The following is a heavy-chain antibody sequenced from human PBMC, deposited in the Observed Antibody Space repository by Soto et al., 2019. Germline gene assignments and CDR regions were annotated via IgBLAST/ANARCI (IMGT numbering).Heavy chain of an antibody. Sequence: QVHLVQSGAEVKKPGASVKVSCKGSGYTFNSYGITWVRQAPGQGLEWMGWISAHNGNTDYAQRLQGRVTVTRETSTSTAYMELRSLRSDDTAVYYCARGRYGDYWGQGALVTVSS. J-gene: IGHJ4*02. CDR3: ARGRYGDY. CDR2: ISAHNGNT. CDR1: GYTFNSYG. D-gene: IGHD1-1*01. V-gene: IGHV1-18*01.